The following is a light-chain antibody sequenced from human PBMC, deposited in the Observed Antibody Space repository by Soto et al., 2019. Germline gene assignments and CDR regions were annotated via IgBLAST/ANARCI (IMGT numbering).Light chain of an antibody. J-gene: IGKJ1*01. CDR2: AAS. Sequence: DIQMTQSPSSLSASVGDRVTITCRASQSISSCLNWYQQKPGKAPKLLIYAASNLQSGVPSRFSGSESGTDFILTISSLQPEDFATYYCQQIYVAPVTFGQGTKVEIK. CDR3: QQIYVAPVT. V-gene: IGKV1-39*01. CDR1: QSISSC.